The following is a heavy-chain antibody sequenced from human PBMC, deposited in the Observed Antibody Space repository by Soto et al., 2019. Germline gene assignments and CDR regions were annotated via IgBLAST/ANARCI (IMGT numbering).Heavy chain of an antibody. D-gene: IGHD3-22*01. CDR3: ASSGERDNYDSSGYG. J-gene: IGHJ1*01. V-gene: IGHV1-69*12. Sequence: QVQLVQSGAEVKKPGSSVKVSCKASGGTFSNYAISWVRQAPGQGLEWMGEIIPIFGTTKNAQKFQGRVTITAKESTGTAYMELGSLTSEETAVYYCASSGERDNYDSSGYGWGQGTLVTVSS. CDR1: GGTFSNYA. CDR2: IIPIFGTT.